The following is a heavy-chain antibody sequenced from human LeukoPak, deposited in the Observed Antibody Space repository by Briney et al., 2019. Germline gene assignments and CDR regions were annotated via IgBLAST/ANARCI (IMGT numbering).Heavy chain of an antibody. Sequence: GGSLRLSCAASGFTVSSNYMSWVRQAPGKGLEWVSAISGSGGSTYYADSVKGRFTISRDNSKNTLYLQMNSLRAEDTAVYYCAKDLYGDYVSPFDYWGQGTLVTVSS. V-gene: IGHV3-23*01. CDR1: GFTVSSNY. J-gene: IGHJ4*02. D-gene: IGHD4-17*01. CDR3: AKDLYGDYVSPFDY. CDR2: ISGSGGST.